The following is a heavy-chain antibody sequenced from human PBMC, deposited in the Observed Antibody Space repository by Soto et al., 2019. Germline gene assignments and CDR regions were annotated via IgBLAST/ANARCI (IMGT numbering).Heavy chain of an antibody. CDR2: VSSSGST. J-gene: IGHJ5*02. Sequence: PSETLSLTCTVSGGSINDYYWGWIRQPSGKGLEWIGHVSSSGSTKYTPSLQSRVTISVGTSKKQFSLKLNSVTAADTAVYYCARVEGNYYDRSGHYVNWFDPWGQGIMVTVSS. V-gene: IGHV4-59*01. D-gene: IGHD3-22*01. CDR1: GGSINDYY. CDR3: ARVEGNYYDRSGHYVNWFDP.